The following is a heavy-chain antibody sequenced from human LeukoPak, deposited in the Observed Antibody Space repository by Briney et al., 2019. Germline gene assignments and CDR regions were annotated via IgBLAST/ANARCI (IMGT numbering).Heavy chain of an antibody. D-gene: IGHD2-2*01. Sequence: SVKVSCKASGGTFSSYAISWVRQAPGQGLEWMGRIIPIFGTANYAQKFQGRVTITADESTSTAYMELSSLRSEDTAVYYCASPAFVRGPAAPCYYYYMDVWGKGTTVTVSS. CDR3: ASPAFVRGPAAPCYYYYMDV. CDR2: IIPIFGTA. CDR1: GGTFSSYA. V-gene: IGHV1-69*01. J-gene: IGHJ6*03.